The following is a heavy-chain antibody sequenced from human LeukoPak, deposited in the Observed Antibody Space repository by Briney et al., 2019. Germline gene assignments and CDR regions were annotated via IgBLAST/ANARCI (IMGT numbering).Heavy chain of an antibody. CDR1: GFTFSGYA. CDR2: ISGSGGST. D-gene: IGHD4-17*01. V-gene: IGHV3-23*01. CDR3: AKIYTVLRAYYFDY. Sequence: GGSLRLSFAASGFTFSGYAISWVPQAPGKGLEWVSAISGSGGSTYYADSVKGRFTISRDNSKNTLYLQMNSLRAEDTAVYYCAKIYTVLRAYYFDYWGQGALVTVSS. J-gene: IGHJ4*02.